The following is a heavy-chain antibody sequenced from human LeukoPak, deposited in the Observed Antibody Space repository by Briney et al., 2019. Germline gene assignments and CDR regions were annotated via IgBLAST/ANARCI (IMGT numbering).Heavy chain of an antibody. CDR3: ARETYCSGGSCYSGYFQN. D-gene: IGHD2-15*01. Sequence: SETLSLTCTVSGGSINSGDYYWSWIRQHPGKGLEWSGYIHYSESTYYNPSLKSRVTISVDTSKNQFSLKLSSVTAADTAVYYCARETYCSGGSCYSGYFQNWGQGTLVTVSS. V-gene: IGHV4-31*03. J-gene: IGHJ1*01. CDR1: GGSINSGDYY. CDR2: IHYSEST.